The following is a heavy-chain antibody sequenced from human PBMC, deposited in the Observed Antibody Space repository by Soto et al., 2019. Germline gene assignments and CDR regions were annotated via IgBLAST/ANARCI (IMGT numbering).Heavy chain of an antibody. V-gene: IGHV4-31*03. D-gene: IGHD5-18*01. CDR2: IYYSGST. J-gene: IGHJ5*02. Sequence: SETLSLTCTVSGGSISSGGYYWSWIRQHPGKGLEWIGYIYYSGSTYYNPSLKSRVTISVDTSKNQFSLKLSSVTAADTAVYYCARTVDTAINWFDPWGQGTLVTVS. CDR3: ARTVDTAINWFDP. CDR1: GGSISSGGYY.